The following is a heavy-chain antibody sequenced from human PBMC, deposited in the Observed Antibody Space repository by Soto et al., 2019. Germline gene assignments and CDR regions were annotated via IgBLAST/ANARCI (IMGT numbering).Heavy chain of an antibody. Sequence: SETLSLTCTVSGGSISNYYWSWIRQPPGKGLEWIGYFYYTGITNYNPSLKSRISMSVDTSKNQFSLKLSSVTAADTAVYYCARHDDILTGYYFPYYFDYWGQGTLVTVSS. CDR2: FYYTGIT. CDR1: GGSISNYY. D-gene: IGHD3-9*01. V-gene: IGHV4-59*08. CDR3: ARHDDILTGYYFPYYFDY. J-gene: IGHJ4*02.